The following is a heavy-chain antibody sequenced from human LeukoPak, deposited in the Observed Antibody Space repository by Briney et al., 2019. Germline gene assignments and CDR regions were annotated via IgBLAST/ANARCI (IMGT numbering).Heavy chain of an antibody. CDR2: IYPDDSNI. Sequence: GESLKISCKGSGYRFSTSWIGWVRQLPGKGREWMVMIYPDDSNIRYGPSFQGQVTISADKSISTAYLHWNSLKASDTAMYYCARLTTGYGKIDYWGQGTLVTVSS. V-gene: IGHV5-51*01. CDR1: GYRFSTSW. D-gene: IGHD2-2*03. CDR3: ARLTTGYGKIDY. J-gene: IGHJ4*02.